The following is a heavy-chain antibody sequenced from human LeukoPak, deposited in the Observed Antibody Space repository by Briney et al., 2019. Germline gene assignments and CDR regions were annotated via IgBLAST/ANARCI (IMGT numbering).Heavy chain of an antibody. V-gene: IGHV3-7*01. Sequence: PGGSLRLSCAASGFTFSSYWMSWVRQAPGKGLEGVANIKQDGSEKYYVDSVKGRFTISRDNAKNSLYLQVNSLRDEDTAVYYCPRDFSDTGQPDYDPWSGYSGGFYYFDYWGQGTLVTVSS. CDR2: IKQDGSEK. J-gene: IGHJ4*02. D-gene: IGHD3-3*01. CDR3: PRDFSDTGQPDYDPWSGYSGGFYYFDY. CDR1: GFTFSSYW.